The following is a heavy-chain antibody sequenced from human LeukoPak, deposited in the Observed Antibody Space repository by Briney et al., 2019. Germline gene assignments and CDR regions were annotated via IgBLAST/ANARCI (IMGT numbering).Heavy chain of an antibody. D-gene: IGHD6-13*01. V-gene: IGHV1-8*01. CDR2: MNPNSGNT. CDR1: GYIFTSYD. J-gene: IGHJ6*02. CDR3: ARGSSWQYYYYGMDV. Sequence: SVTVSFKSSGYIFTSYDINWLRQATGQGLEGMGWMNPNSGNTGYAQKCQGRVTMTRNTSISTAYMELSSLRSEDTAVYYCARGSSWQYYYYGMDVWGQGTTVTVS.